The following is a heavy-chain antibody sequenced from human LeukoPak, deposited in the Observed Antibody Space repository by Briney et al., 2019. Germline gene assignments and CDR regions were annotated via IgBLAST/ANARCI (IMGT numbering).Heavy chain of an antibody. CDR3: ARDGVGASHLPNFDY. D-gene: IGHD1-26*01. CDR1: GFTFSSYW. Sequence: SGGSLRLSCAASGFTFSSYWMSWVRQAPGKGLEWVANIKQDGSEKYYVDSVKGRFTISRDNAKNSLYLQMNSLRAEDTAVYYCARDGVGASHLPNFDYWGQGTLVTVSS. J-gene: IGHJ4*02. V-gene: IGHV3-7*01. CDR2: IKQDGSEK.